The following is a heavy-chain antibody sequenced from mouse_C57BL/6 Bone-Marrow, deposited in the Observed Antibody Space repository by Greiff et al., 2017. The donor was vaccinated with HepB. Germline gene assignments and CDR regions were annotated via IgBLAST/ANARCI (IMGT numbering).Heavy chain of an antibody. CDR1: GYTFTSYW. Sequence: QVQLQQPGAELVKPGASVKLSCKASGYTFTSYWMHWVKQRPGQGLEWIGMIHPNSGSTNYNEKFKSKATLTVDKSSSTAYMQLSSLTSEDSAVYYCARDCGSSYGAYWGQGTLVTVSA. CDR3: ARDCGSSYGAY. D-gene: IGHD1-1*01. V-gene: IGHV1-64*01. CDR2: IHPNSGST. J-gene: IGHJ3*01.